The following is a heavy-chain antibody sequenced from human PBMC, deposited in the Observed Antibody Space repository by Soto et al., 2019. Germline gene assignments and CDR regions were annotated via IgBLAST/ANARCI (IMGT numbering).Heavy chain of an antibody. V-gene: IGHV4-39*01. CDR2: FYYSGST. D-gene: IGHD1-26*01. Sequence: SETLSLTCTVSGASITSTSYHWGWTRQPPGKGLEWIGNFYYSGSTYYNPSLRSRVTISVDASKNQFSVKVSSVTATDTAVYYCARSVGDYYYGMDVWGQGTTVTVSS. J-gene: IGHJ6*02. CDR1: GASITSTSYH. CDR3: ARSVGDYYYGMDV.